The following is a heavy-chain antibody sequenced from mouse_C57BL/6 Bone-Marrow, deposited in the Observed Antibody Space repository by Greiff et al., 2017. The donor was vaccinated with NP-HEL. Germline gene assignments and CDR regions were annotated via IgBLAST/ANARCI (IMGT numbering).Heavy chain of an antibody. Sequence: QVQLQQSGPELVKPGASVKISCKASGYAFSSSWMNWVKHRPGKGLEWIGRIYPGDGDTNYNGKFKGKATLTADKSSSTAYMQLSSLTSEDSAVYFCARLLRAYWGQGTLVTVSA. V-gene: IGHV1-82*01. J-gene: IGHJ3*01. D-gene: IGHD1-1*01. CDR3: ARLLRAY. CDR2: IYPGDGDT. CDR1: GYAFSSSW.